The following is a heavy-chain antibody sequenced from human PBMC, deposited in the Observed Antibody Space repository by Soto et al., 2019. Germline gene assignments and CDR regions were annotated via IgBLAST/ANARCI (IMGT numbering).Heavy chain of an antibody. Sequence: QLQLQESGSGLVKPSQTLSLTCAVSGGSIISGGYPWSWIRQPPGKGLQWIGHIYEGGNTYYTPSLESRVAISTDKSKNQFSLRLSSVTAADTAVYYCVRRSPEDAFDIWGQGTMVTVSP. J-gene: IGHJ3*02. CDR3: VRRSPEDAFDI. V-gene: IGHV4-30-2*01. CDR1: GGSIISGGYP. CDR2: IYEGGNT.